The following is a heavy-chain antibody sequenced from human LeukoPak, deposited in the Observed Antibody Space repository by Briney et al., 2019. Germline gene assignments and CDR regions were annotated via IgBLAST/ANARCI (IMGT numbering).Heavy chain of an antibody. CDR2: FDPEDGET. CDR3: ATDFWDSSGSASGGSFDP. Sequence: ASVKVSCKVSGYTLTELSMHWVRQAPGKGLEWMGGFDPEDGETIYAQKFQGRVTMTEDTSTDTAYMELSSLRSEDTAVYYCATDFWDSSGSASGGSFDPWGQGTLVTVSS. D-gene: IGHD6-19*01. J-gene: IGHJ5*02. CDR1: GYTLTELS. V-gene: IGHV1-24*01.